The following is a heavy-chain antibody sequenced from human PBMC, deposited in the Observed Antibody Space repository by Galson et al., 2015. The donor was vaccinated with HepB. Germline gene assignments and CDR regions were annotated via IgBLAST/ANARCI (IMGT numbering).Heavy chain of an antibody. J-gene: IGHJ4*02. CDR3: AKATRYSSGWDFDY. V-gene: IGHV3-23*01. CDR2: ISGSGGSA. Sequence: SLRLSCAASGFTFSNYAMSWVRQAPGKGLEWVSTISGSGGSAFYADSVKGRFTFSRDNSKNTLYLQMNSLRVEDTALYYCAKATRYSSGWDFDYWGQGTLVTVSS. D-gene: IGHD6-19*01. CDR1: GFTFSNYA.